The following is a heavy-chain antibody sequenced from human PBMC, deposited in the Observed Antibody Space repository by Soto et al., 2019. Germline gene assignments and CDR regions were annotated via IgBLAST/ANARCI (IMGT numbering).Heavy chain of an antibody. J-gene: IGHJ3*02. CDR3: ARLDYYDSSAPLGDAFDI. D-gene: IGHD3-22*01. CDR2: IYPGDSDT. CDR1: GYSFTSYW. Sequence: GESLKISWKGSGYSFTSYWIGWVRQMPWKGLEWMGIIYPGDSDTRYSPSFQGQVTISADKSISTAYLQWSSLKASDTAMYYCARLDYYDSSAPLGDAFDIWGQGTMVTVSS. V-gene: IGHV5-51*01.